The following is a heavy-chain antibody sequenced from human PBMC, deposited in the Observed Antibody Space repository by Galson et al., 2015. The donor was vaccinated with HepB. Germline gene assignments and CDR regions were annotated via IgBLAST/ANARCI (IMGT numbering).Heavy chain of an antibody. D-gene: IGHD3-10*01. V-gene: IGHV1-24*01. CDR1: GSTLTELS. Sequence: SVTVSCKVSGSTLTELSMHWVRQAPGKGLEWMGGFDPEDGETIYAQKFQGRVTMTEDTSTDTAYMELSSLRSEDTAVYYCATLGGFGELFIFDYWGQGTLVTVSS. J-gene: IGHJ4*02. CDR3: ATLGGFGELFIFDY. CDR2: FDPEDGET.